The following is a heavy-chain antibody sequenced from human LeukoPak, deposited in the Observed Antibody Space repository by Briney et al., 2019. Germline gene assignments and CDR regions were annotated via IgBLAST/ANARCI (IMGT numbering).Heavy chain of an antibody. CDR2: ISAYNGNT. J-gene: IGHJ3*02. V-gene: IGHV1-18*01. CDR3: ARVRGVGATGAFDI. D-gene: IGHD1-26*01. Sequence: GASVKVSCKVSGYTLTELSMHWVRQAPGKGLEWMGWISAYNGNTNYAQKLQGRVTMTTDTSTSTAYMELRSLRSDDTAVYYCARVRGVGATGAFDIWGQGTMVTVSS. CDR1: GYTLTELS.